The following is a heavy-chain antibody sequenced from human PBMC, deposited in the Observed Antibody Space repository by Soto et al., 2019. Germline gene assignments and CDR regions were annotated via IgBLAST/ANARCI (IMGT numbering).Heavy chain of an antibody. CDR3: AKGPQPWSSSGWHYFDY. CDR2: ISGSGVST. CDR1: GFSFSSYA. J-gene: IGHJ4*02. Sequence: PGGSLRLSCAASGFSFSSYAMNWVRQAPGEGLEWVSAISGSGVSTFYADSVKGRFTISRDNSKNTLYLQMNSLRAEDTAVYYCAKGPQPWSSSGWHYFDYWGQGTLVTVSS. V-gene: IGHV3-23*01. D-gene: IGHD6-19*01.